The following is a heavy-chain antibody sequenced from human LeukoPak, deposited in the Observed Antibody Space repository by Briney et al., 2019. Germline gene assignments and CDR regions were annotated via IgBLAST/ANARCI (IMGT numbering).Heavy chain of an antibody. J-gene: IGHJ3*02. V-gene: IGHV4-39*07. D-gene: IGHD6-6*01. Sequence: KTSETLSLTGTVSGDSISSNNHYWGWIRQAPGKGLEWIGSIYYSGSTYYNPSLKSRVTLSVDTSKNQFSLKLTSVTAADTAVYYCARGAARPDAFDIWGQGTMVTVSS. CDR3: ARGAARPDAFDI. CDR1: GDSISSNNHY. CDR2: IYYSGST.